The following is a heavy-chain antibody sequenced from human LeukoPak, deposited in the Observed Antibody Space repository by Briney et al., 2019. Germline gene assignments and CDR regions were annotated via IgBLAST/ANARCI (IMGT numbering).Heavy chain of an antibody. J-gene: IGHJ5*02. CDR3: ARGYGSGSNWFDP. CDR2: IYSSGST. Sequence: PSETLSLTCTVSGGSISSYYWSWIRQPPGKGLEWIGHIYSSGSTNYNPSLKSRVTMSVDTSKNQLSLKLNSVTAADTAVYYCARGYGSGSNWFDPWGQGTLVIVSS. D-gene: IGHD3-10*01. CDR1: GGSISSYY. V-gene: IGHV4-59*12.